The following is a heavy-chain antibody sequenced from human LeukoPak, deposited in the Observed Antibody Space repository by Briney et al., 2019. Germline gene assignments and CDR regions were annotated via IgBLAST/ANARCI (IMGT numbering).Heavy chain of an antibody. Sequence: SVKVSCKASGGTFSSYAISWVRQAPGQGLEWMGGIIPIFGTANYAQKFQGRATITADESTSTAYMELSSLRSEDTAVYYCASPSGYSYGSKGDYWGQGTLVTVSS. V-gene: IGHV1-69*13. CDR2: IIPIFGTA. J-gene: IGHJ4*02. D-gene: IGHD5-18*01. CDR3: ASPSGYSYGSKGDY. CDR1: GGTFSSYA.